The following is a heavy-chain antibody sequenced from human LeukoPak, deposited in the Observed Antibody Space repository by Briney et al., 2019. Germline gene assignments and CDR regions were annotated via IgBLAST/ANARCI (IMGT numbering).Heavy chain of an antibody. CDR3: ARQNYDILTGYSYYFDY. CDR2: IYYSGST. J-gene: IGHJ4*02. Sequence: SETLSLTCTVSGGSISSYYWSWIRQPPGKGLEWIGYIYYSGSTNYNPSLKSRVTISVDTSKNQFSLKLSSVTAADTAVYYCARQNYDILTGYSYYFDYWGQGTLVTVSS. D-gene: IGHD3-9*01. V-gene: IGHV4-59*08. CDR1: GGSISSYY.